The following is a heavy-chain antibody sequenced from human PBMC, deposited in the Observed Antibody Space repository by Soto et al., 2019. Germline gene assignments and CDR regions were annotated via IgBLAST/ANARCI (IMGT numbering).Heavy chain of an antibody. J-gene: IGHJ3*02. CDR3: ARKGGSSGYPRGHDFDI. V-gene: IGHV3-7*03. Sequence: GGSLRLSCAASGFTFSSYWMSWVRQAPGKGLEWVANIKQDGSEKYYVDSVKGRFTISRDNAKNSLYLQMNSLRAEDTAVYYCARKGGSSGYPRGHDFDIWGQGTMVTVSS. D-gene: IGHD3-22*01. CDR1: GFTFSSYW. CDR2: IKQDGSEK.